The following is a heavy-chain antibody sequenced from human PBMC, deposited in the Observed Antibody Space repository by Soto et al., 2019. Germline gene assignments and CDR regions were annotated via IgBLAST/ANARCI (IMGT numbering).Heavy chain of an antibody. V-gene: IGHV3-23*01. D-gene: IGHD4-17*01. CDR1: GFTFSSYA. Sequence: GGSLRLSCAASGFTFSSYAMSWVRQAPGKGLEWVSAISGSGGSTYYADSVKGRFTISRDNSKNTLYLQMNSLRAEDTAVYYCAKDGPETDDYGGNGAHAFDIWGQGTMVTVSS. CDR3: AKDGPETDDYGGNGAHAFDI. CDR2: ISGSGGST. J-gene: IGHJ3*02.